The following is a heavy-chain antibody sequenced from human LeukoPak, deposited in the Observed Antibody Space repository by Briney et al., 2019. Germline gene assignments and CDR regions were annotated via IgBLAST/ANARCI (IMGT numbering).Heavy chain of an antibody. CDR3: ARERVGPLRGGSTSLILRRDDAFDI. J-gene: IGHJ3*02. CDR1: GYTFTGYY. D-gene: IGHD2-2*01. Sequence: ASVKVSCKASGYTFTGYYMHWVRQAPGQGLELMGWINPNSGGTNYAQKFQGRVTMTRDTSISTAYMELSRLRSDDTAVYYCARERVGPLRGGSTSLILRRDDAFDIWGQGTMVTVSS. V-gene: IGHV1-2*02. CDR2: INPNSGGT.